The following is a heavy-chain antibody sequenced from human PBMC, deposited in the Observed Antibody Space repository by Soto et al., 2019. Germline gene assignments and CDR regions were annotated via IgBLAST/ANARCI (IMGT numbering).Heavy chain of an antibody. CDR1: GFTFSTYA. CDR2: ISDSGST. D-gene: IGHD2-2*01. V-gene: IGHV3-23*01. J-gene: IGHJ4*02. Sequence: GGSLRLSCTASGFTFSTYAMSWVRQAPGKGLEWVSTISDSGSTYYADSVKGRFTISRDNSKNTLYLEMNSLRAEDTAVYYCARDKGGRYCSRTSCLYSFDYWGQGTLVTVSS. CDR3: ARDKGGRYCSRTSCLYSFDY.